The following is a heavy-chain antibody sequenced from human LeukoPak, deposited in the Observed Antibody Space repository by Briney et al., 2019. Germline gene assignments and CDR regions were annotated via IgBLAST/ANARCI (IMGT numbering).Heavy chain of an antibody. CDR1: GFTFSDYY. V-gene: IGHV3-11*06. CDR3: ARDQGILTGFNWFDP. D-gene: IGHD3-9*01. CDR2: SRSSYT. Sequence: PGGSLRLSCAASGFTFSDYYMSSRSSYTNYADSVKGRFTISRDNAKNSPYLQMNSLRAEDTAVYYCARDQGILTGFNWFDPWGQGTLVTVSS. J-gene: IGHJ5*02.